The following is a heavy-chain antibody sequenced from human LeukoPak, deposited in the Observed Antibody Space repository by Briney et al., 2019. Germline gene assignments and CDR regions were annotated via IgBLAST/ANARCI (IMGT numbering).Heavy chain of an antibody. J-gene: IGHJ6*02. V-gene: IGHV3-15*01. CDR1: GFTFSNAW. CDR3: TTDRTTVTPLSGYYYYGMDV. CDR2: IKSKTDGGTT. Sequence: PGGSLRLSCAASGFTFSNAWMGWVRQAPGKGLEWVGRIKSKTDGGTTDYAAPVKGRFTISRDDSKNTLYLQMNSLKTEDTAVYYCTTDRTTVTPLSGYYYYGMDVWGQGTTVTVSS. D-gene: IGHD4-17*01.